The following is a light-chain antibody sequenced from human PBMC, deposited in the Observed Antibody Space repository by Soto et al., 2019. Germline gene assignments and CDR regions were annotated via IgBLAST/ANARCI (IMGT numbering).Light chain of an antibody. CDR2: GAS. CDR1: QTISSY. CDR3: QQYNNWPPGT. Sequence: EIVMTQSPATLSVSPGERATLSCRASQTISSYLAWYQQKPGQAPRLLIYGASTRAIGIPARFSGSGSGTEFTLTISSLQSEDFAIYFCQQYNNWPPGTFGQGTKVEVE. J-gene: IGKJ1*01. V-gene: IGKV3-15*01.